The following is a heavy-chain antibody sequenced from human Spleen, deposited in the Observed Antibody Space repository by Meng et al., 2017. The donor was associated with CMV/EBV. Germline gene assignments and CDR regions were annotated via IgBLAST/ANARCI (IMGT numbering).Heavy chain of an antibody. CDR1: GGTFSSYA. D-gene: IGHD4/OR15-4a*01. J-gene: IGHJ5*02. Sequence: SVKVSCKASGGTFSSYALSWVRQAPGQGLEWMGGIIPILGIANYAQKFQGRVTIIADKSTSTAYMELSSLRSDDTAVYYCARQGAENWFDPWGQGTLVTVSS. CDR2: IIPILGIA. V-gene: IGHV1-69*10. CDR3: ARQGAENWFDP.